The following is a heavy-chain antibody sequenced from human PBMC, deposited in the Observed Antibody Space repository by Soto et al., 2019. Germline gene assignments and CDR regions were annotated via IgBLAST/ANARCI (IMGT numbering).Heavy chain of an antibody. Sequence: PSETLSLTCTVSVGSISTYYWSWVRQPAGKGLEWIGRIYASGSTNYNPSLKNRVTMSVATSKNQFSLKLSSVTAADTAVYYCARGGMVIIPTATAFDYWGQGTLVTVSS. D-gene: IGHD2-2*01. CDR1: VGSISTYY. CDR3: ARGGMVIIPTATAFDY. CDR2: IYASGST. J-gene: IGHJ4*02. V-gene: IGHV4-4*07.